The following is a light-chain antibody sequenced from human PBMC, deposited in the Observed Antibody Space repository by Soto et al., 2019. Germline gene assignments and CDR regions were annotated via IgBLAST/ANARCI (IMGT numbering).Light chain of an antibody. J-gene: IGLJ3*02. CDR1: SGYSTYA. V-gene: IGLV4-69*01. CDR2: INYDGTH. CDR3: QSLGTPIQV. Sequence: QLVLTQSPSASASLGASVKLTCTLSSGYSTYAIAWHQQQSEKGPRFLMKINYDGTHSKGDGFFDRFSGSSAGAERHLTISSLQYDDEADYYSQSLGTPIQVFGGGTNLTVL.